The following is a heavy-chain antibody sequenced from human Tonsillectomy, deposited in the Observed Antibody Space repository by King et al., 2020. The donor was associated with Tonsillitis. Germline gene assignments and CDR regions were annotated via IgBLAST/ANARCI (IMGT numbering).Heavy chain of an antibody. Sequence: QLQESGSGLVKPSQTLSLTCAVSGGSISSDNYSWSWIRQPPGKGLEWIGYIYHSGSTYYNPSLKSRVTLSVDRSKNQFSLKLSSVTAADTAVYYCARVVTAHEDALDIWGQGTMVTVSS. CDR1: GGSISSDNYS. CDR3: ARVVTAHEDALDI. J-gene: IGHJ3*02. CDR2: IYHSGST. V-gene: IGHV4-30-2*01. D-gene: IGHD2-21*02.